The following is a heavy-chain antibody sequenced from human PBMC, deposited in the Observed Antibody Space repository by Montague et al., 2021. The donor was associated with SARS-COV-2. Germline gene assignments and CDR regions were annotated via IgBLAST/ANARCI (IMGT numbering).Heavy chain of an antibody. Sequence: TLSLTCTVAGGSISSGSYYWSWIRQPAGKGLEWIGRIYTSGTTDYSFSLKSRVTISVDTTKNQFSLKLTSVTAADTAVSYCARAHSGSWAPLDNWGQGTLVTVSS. V-gene: IGHV4-61*02. J-gene: IGHJ4*02. CDR3: ARAHSGSWAPLDN. D-gene: IGHD1-26*01. CDR1: GGSISSGSYY. CDR2: IYTSGTT.